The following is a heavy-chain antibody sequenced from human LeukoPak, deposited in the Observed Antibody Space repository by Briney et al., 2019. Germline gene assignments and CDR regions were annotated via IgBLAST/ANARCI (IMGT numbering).Heavy chain of an antibody. CDR3: ARHIYGDSVAFDI. CDR2: IHFSGST. CDR1: GDYISGYY. D-gene: IGHD4-17*01. Sequence: PSETLSLTCVVSGDYISGYYWSWIRQPPGKGLEWIGYIHFSGSTKYSPSHRGRVDISVDTSTNQFSLRLSSVTAADTALYFCARHIYGDSVAFDIWGRGTLVTVSS. V-gene: IGHV4-59*08. J-gene: IGHJ3*02.